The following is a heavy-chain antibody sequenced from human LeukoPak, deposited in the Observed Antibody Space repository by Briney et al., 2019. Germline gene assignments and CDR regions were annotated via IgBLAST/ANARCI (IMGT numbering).Heavy chain of an antibody. Sequence: PGGSLRLSCAASGFSFSSYWMHWVRQAPGKGLVWVSRISGDGSVTNYADSVQGRFTISRDNAKNILYLQINSLRSEDTAVYYCARYSSSSGGAAYYLDYWGHGTLVTVSS. J-gene: IGHJ4*01. V-gene: IGHV3-74*01. CDR3: ARYSSSSGGAAYYLDY. CDR2: ISGDGSVT. D-gene: IGHD6-6*01. CDR1: GFSFSSYW.